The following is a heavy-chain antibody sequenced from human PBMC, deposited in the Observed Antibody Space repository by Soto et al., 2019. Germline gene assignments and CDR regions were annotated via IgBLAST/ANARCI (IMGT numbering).Heavy chain of an antibody. Sequence: PSETLSLTCTVSGGSISSGDYYWSWIRQPPGKGLEWIGYIYYSGSTYYNPSLKSRVTISVDTSKNQFSLKLSSVTAADTAVYYCARERAGRITQPNWFDPWGQGTLVTVSS. CDR1: GGSISSGDYY. J-gene: IGHJ5*02. D-gene: IGHD1-1*01. CDR3: ARERAGRITQPNWFDP. CDR2: IYYSGST. V-gene: IGHV4-30-4*01.